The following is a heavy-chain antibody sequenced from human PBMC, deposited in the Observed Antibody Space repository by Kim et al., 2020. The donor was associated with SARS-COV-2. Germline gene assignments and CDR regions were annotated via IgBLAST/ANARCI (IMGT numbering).Heavy chain of an antibody. CDR3: MKGGWGWIWDH. CDR2: IDGSDGTT. V-gene: IGHV3-23*01. J-gene: IGHJ4*02. Sequence: GGSLRLSCTTSGFTFTGYAMSWVRQAPGKGLEWVSSIDGSDGTTYYVDSVKGRFTISRDNSKRTLYLQMSTLRADDTAVYYCMKGGWGWIWDHWGQGTL. CDR1: GFTFTGYA. D-gene: IGHD2-2*03.